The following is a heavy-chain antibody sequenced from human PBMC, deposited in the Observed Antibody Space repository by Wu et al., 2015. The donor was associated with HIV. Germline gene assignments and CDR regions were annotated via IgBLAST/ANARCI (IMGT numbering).Heavy chain of an antibody. V-gene: IGHV1-2*02. Sequence: QVQLVQSGAEVKKPGASVKVSCKASGYTFTGYYMHWVRQAPGQGLEWMGWINSNSGDTNYAQNFQGRVTMTRDTSISTAYMELTRLRSDDTAVYYCARDFSRYYYYMDVWGKGTTVTVSS. CDR2: INSNSGDT. CDR3: ARDFSRYYYYMDV. J-gene: IGHJ6*03. D-gene: IGHD2/OR15-2a*01. CDR1: GYTFTGYY.